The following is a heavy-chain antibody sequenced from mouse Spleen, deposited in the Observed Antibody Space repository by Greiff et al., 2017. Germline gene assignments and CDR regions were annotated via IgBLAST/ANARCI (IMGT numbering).Heavy chain of an antibody. Sequence: EVKLMESGAELVRPGASVKLSCTASGFNITDYYMHWVKQRPEQGLEWIGRIDPEDGDTEYAPKFQGKATMTADTSSNTAYLQLSSLTSEDTAVYYCTTYYYGTPFAYWGQGTLVTVSA. D-gene: IGHD1-1*01. CDR1: GFNITDYY. CDR3: TTYYYGTPFAY. V-gene: IGHV14-1*01. CDR2: IDPEDGDT. J-gene: IGHJ3*01.